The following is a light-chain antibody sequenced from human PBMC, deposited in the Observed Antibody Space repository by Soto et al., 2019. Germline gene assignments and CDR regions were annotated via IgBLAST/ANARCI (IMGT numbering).Light chain of an antibody. CDR3: MQGTHWPGT. Sequence: DVVMTQSPLSLHVTLGQPASISCRSSHSLVYSDGNTYLNWFPLRXGQSPRXXIYKVSNRDFGVPDRFSGSGAGTDCTRQISNVEAEDVGVYYCMQGTHWPGTFGQGTKVDIK. J-gene: IGKJ1*01. CDR1: HSLVYSDGNTY. CDR2: KVS. V-gene: IGKV2-30*01.